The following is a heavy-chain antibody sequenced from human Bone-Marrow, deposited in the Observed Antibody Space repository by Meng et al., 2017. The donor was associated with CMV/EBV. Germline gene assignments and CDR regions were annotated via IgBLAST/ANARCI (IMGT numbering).Heavy chain of an antibody. J-gene: IGHJ4*02. Sequence: SSGSYYWSWIRQTPGKGLEWIGYIYYSGSTNYNPSLKSRVTISVDTSKNQFSLKLSSVTAADTAVYYCARDRNCGGDCGFDYWGQGTLVTVSS. V-gene: IGHV4-61*01. D-gene: IGHD2-21*01. CDR3: ARDRNCGGDCGFDY. CDR2: IYYSGST. CDR1: SSGSYY.